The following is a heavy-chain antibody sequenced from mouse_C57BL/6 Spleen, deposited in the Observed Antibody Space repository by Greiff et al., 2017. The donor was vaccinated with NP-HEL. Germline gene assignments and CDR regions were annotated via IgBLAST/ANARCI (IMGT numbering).Heavy chain of an antibody. J-gene: IGHJ1*03. CDR3: ARRGFYDVRYFDV. CDR1: GYTFTSYW. V-gene: IGHV1-50*01. CDR2: IDPSDSYT. D-gene: IGHD2-3*01. Sequence: QVQLQQPGAELVKPGASVKLSCKASGYTFTSYWMQWVKQRPGQGLEWIGEIDPSDSYTNYNQKFKGKATLTVDTSSSTAYMQLSSLTSEDSAVYYCARRGFYDVRYFDVWGTGTTVTVSS.